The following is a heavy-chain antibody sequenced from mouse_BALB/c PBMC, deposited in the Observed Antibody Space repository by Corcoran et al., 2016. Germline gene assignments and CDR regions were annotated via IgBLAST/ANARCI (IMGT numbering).Heavy chain of an antibody. Sequence: QVQLQQSAAELARPGASVKMSCKASGYTFTSYTMHWVKQRPGQGLEWIGYINPSSGYTEYNQKFKDKTTLTADKSSSTAYMQLSSLTSEDSAVYYCARKDYYGSSYYFDYWGQGTTLTVSS. J-gene: IGHJ2*01. CDR3: ARKDYYGSSYYFDY. D-gene: IGHD1-1*01. CDR2: INPSSGYT. V-gene: IGHV1-4*02. CDR1: GYTFTSYT.